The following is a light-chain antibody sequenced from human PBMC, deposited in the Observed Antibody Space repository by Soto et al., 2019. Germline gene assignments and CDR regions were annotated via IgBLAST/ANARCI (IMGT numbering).Light chain of an antibody. CDR1: QRIINNY. V-gene: IGKV3-15*01. CDR3: QQYNNWPLT. CDR2: GAS. J-gene: IGKJ1*01. Sequence: EIVLTQSPGTLSLSPGERATLSCRASQRIINNYLAWYQQRPGQAPRLLIYGASARATGIPARISGSGSGTEFTLTISSVQSEDFAVYYCQQYNNWPLTFGQGTKVDI.